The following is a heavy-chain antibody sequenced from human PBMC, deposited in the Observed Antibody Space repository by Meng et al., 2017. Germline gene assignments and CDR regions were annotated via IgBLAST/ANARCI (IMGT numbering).Heavy chain of an antibody. CDR2: ISYDGSNK. Sequence: GGSLRLSCAASGFTFSSYAMHWVRQAPGKGLEWVAVISYDGSNKYYADSVKGRFTISRHNSKNTLYLQMNSLRAEDTAVYYCARDLVLSSSWDPYYYYGMDVWGQGTTVTVSS. V-gene: IGHV3-30*14. J-gene: IGHJ6*02. D-gene: IGHD6-13*01. CDR1: GFTFSSYA. CDR3: ARDLVLSSSWDPYYYYGMDV.